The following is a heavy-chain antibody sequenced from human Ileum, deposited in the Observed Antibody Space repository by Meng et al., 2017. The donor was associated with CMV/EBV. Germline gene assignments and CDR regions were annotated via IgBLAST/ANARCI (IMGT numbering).Heavy chain of an antibody. CDR2: IYPGDSDT. CDR1: GYTFFSYW. D-gene: IGHD3-10*01. V-gene: IGHV5-51*01. J-gene: IGHJ4*02. CDR3: ARNHGSGSYWYFDY. Sequence: GSGYTFFSYWIGWVRQMPGNGLEWMRIIYPGDSDTRYSPSFQGQVTISVDKSINTAYLQWSSLKASDTAMYYCARNHGSGSYWYFDYWGQGTLVTVSS.